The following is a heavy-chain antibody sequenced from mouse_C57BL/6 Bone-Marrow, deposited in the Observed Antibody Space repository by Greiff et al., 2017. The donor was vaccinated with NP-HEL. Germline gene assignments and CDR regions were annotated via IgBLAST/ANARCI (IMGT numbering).Heavy chain of an antibody. CDR1: GFTFTDYY. D-gene: IGHD2-4*01. CDR3: ARYKGGDYDVYYFDY. CDR2: IRNKANGYTT. Sequence: EVKVEESGGGLVQPGGSLSLSCAASGFTFTDYYMSWVRQPPGKALEWLGFIRNKANGYTTEYSASVKGRFTISRDNSQSILYLQMNALRAEDSATYYCARYKGGDYDVYYFDYWGQGTTLTVSS. J-gene: IGHJ2*01. V-gene: IGHV7-3*01.